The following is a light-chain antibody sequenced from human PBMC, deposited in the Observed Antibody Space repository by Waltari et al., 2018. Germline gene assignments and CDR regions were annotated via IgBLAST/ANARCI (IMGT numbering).Light chain of an antibody. V-gene: IGKV4-1*01. J-gene: IGKJ3*01. CDR1: QRVLYSSNNKNY. CDR3: QQYYSTPFT. Sequence: IVMTQSPDSLAVSLAERATINCKSSQRVLYSSNNKNYLAWYQQKPGQPPKLLIYWASTRESGVPDRFSGSGSGTDFTLTISSLQAEDVAVYYCQQYYSTPFTFGPGTKVDIK. CDR2: WAS.